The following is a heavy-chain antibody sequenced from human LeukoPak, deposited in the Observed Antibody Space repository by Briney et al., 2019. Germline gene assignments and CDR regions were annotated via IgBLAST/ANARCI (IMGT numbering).Heavy chain of an antibody. CDR1: GFSFRDYA. V-gene: IGHV3-49*04. J-gene: IGHJ3*01. CDR3: ARGGDFGVPAPLGIDAFDF. Sequence: GRSLRLSCTTSGFSFRDYALSWVRQAPGKGLEWVGFIRSRAYAETTEYAASVKGRFTISKDYSKTIAYLQMSSLKTEDTAVYYCARGGDFGVPAPLGIDAFDFWGQGTMVTVSS. CDR2: IRSRAYAETT. D-gene: IGHD2-2*01.